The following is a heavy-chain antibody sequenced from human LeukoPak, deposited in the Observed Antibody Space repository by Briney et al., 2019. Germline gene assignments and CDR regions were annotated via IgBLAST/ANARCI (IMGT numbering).Heavy chain of an antibody. Sequence: GGSLRLSCAASGFTVSSNYMSWVRQAPGRGLVWVSRINEDGTGTSYADSVKGRFTISRDNAKNTLYLQMNSLRVEDTAVYYCSSIFYAPDYWGQGTQVTVSS. D-gene: IGHD5/OR15-5a*01. V-gene: IGHV3-74*01. J-gene: IGHJ4*02. CDR1: GFTVSSNY. CDR2: INEDGTGT. CDR3: SSIFYAPDY.